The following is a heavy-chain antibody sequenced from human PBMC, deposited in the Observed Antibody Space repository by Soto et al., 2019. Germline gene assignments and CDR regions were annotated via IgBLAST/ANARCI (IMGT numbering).Heavy chain of an antibody. CDR2: IYYSGST. V-gene: IGHV4-30-4*01. CDR1: GGSISSGDYY. Sequence: SETLSLTCTVSGGSISSGDYYWSWIRQAPGKGLEWIGYIYYSGSTYYNPSLKSRVTISVDTSKNQFSLKLSSVTAADTAVYYCARRRKGGRSWEDHYFDYWGQGTLVTVSS. CDR3: ARRRKGGRSWEDHYFDY. D-gene: IGHD1-26*01. J-gene: IGHJ4*02.